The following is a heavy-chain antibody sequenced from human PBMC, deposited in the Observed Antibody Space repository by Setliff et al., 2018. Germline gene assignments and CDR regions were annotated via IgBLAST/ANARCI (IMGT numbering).Heavy chain of an antibody. Sequence: TGGSLRLSCAASGFNFSINDMTYGMSWVRQAPGKGLQWVSGISGNSGSTYYAASVKGRFTISRDNSKNTLYLQMNSLRAEDTASYYCARDPNGDFVGAFDPWGQGIRVTVSS. CDR3: ARDPNGDFVGAFDP. V-gene: IGHV3-23*01. J-gene: IGHJ5*02. CDR2: ISGNSGST. D-gene: IGHD4-17*01. CDR1: GFNFSINDMTYG.